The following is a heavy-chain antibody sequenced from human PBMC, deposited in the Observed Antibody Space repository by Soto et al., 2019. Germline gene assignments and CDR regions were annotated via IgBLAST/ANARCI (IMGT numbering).Heavy chain of an antibody. Sequence: GGSLRLSCAASGFTVSSNYMSWVRQAPGKGLEWVSVIYSGGSTYYADSVKGRFTISRDNSKNTLYLQMNSLRAEDTAVYYCARDRGPTVPFDYWGQGTLVTVSS. CDR3: ARDRGPTVPFDY. J-gene: IGHJ4*02. D-gene: IGHD3-10*01. V-gene: IGHV3-66*01. CDR1: GFTVSSNY. CDR2: IYSGGST.